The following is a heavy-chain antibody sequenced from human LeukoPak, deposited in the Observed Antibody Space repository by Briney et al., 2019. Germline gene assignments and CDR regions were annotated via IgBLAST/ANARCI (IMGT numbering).Heavy chain of an antibody. CDR1: GFSFSSYG. Sequence: GGSLRLSCAASGFSFSSYGMHWVRQAPGKGLEWVASFGFDGTNKYYADSVKGRFTISRDNSKNTLYLQMNSLRAEDTAVYYCARARNNYDSSGYSALDYWGQGTLVTVSS. V-gene: IGHV3-33*01. CDR3: ARARNNYDSSGYSALDY. D-gene: IGHD3-22*01. J-gene: IGHJ4*02. CDR2: FGFDGTNK.